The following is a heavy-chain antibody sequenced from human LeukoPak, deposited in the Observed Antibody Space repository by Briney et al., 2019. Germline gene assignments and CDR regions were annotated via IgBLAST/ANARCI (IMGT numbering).Heavy chain of an antibody. Sequence: GGSLRLSFAASGFTFDDYARHWVRQAPGKGLEWVSLISWDGGSTYYADSVKGRFTISRDNSKNSLYLQMNSLRAEDTALYYCAKDILGYSSGWLFDYWGQGTLVTVSS. CDR2: ISWDGGST. CDR1: GFTFDDYA. CDR3: AKDILGYSSGWLFDY. J-gene: IGHJ4*02. D-gene: IGHD6-19*01. V-gene: IGHV3-43D*03.